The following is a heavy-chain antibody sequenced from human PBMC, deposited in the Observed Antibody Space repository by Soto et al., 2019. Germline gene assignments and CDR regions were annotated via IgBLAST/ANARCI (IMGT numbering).Heavy chain of an antibody. J-gene: IGHJ4*02. CDR2: SSAAGRST. V-gene: IGHV3-23*01. CDR3: ARVGWYAARALFDY. CDR1: GFTFSDSA. Sequence: GGSLRLSCTASGFTFSDSAMTWVRQAPGKGLEWVSISSAAGRSTYHADSVRGRFTISRDNSRNTLYLRMNSLRAEDTAVYYCARVGWYAARALFDYWGQGTLVTVSS. D-gene: IGHD6-19*01.